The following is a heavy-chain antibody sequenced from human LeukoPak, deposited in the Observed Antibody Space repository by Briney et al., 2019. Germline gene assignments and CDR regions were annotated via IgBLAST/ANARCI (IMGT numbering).Heavy chain of an antibody. J-gene: IGHJ3*02. CDR2: FVPEEADT. V-gene: IGHV1-24*01. CDR1: GYTGFELS. D-gene: IGHD3-3*01. CDR3: ATHTIFGVVTYAFHI. Sequence: ASVKVSFRLSGYTGFELSMHWVRQAPGKGLEWMGGFVPEEADTIYAQKFQGRVTMTEDTSTDTAYMELSGLTSEDTAMYYCATHTIFGVVTYAFHIWGRGTLVTVSS.